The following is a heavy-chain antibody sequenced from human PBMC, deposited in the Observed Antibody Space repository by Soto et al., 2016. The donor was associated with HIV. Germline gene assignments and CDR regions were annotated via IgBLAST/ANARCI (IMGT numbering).Heavy chain of an antibody. Sequence: EVQLVESGGGLVQPGGSLKLSCAVSGFIFSDCAIHWVRQASGKGLEWVGVVRTKAANTATEYAASVKGRFTISRDDSENTAYLQMNNLKTEDTAMYYCTRDSGTYNWPDPWGQGTLVTVSS. J-gene: IGHJ5*02. D-gene: IGHD1-26*01. CDR3: TRDSGTYNWPDP. V-gene: IGHV3-73*01. CDR1: GFIFSDCA. CDR2: VRTKAANTAT.